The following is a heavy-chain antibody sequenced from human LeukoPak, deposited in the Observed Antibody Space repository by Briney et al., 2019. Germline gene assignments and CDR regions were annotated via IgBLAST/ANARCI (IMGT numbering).Heavy chain of an antibody. V-gene: IGHV3-9*01. CDR3: EKGLDELATLGGMDV. J-gene: IGHJ6*02. CDR1: GFTFDDYA. CDR2: ISWNSGSI. D-gene: IGHD1-26*01. Sequence: GGSLRLSCAASGFTFDDYAMHWVRQAPGKGLEWVSGISWNSGSIGYADSVKGRFTISRDNVKNSLYLQMNRLRAEDTALYYCEKGLDELATLGGMDVWGQGTTVTVSS.